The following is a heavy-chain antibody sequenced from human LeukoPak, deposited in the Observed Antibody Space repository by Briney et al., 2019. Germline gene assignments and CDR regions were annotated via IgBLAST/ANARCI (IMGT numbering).Heavy chain of an antibody. J-gene: IGHJ5*02. Sequence: SETLSLTCTVSGGSISSYYWSWIRQPAGKGLEWIGRIYTSGSTNYNPSLKSRVTMSVDTSENQFSLKLSSVTAADTAVYYCARGGPDIVVVPAAWSWFDPWGQGTLVTVSS. CDR2: IYTSGST. CDR3: ARGGPDIVVVPAAWSWFDP. CDR1: GGSISSYY. D-gene: IGHD2-2*01. V-gene: IGHV4-4*07.